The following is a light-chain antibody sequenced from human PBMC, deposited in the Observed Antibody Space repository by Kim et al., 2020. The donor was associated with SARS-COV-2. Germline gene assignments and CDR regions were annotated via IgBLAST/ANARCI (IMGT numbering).Light chain of an antibody. Sequence: DIQMTQSPSSLSASVGDRVTITCLASQDISNYLNWYQQKPGKAPKLLIYDASNLETGVPSRFSGSGSGTDFTFTISSLQPEDIATYYCQQYDNLPRTFGPGTKVDIK. J-gene: IGKJ3*01. CDR2: DAS. CDR1: QDISNY. CDR3: QQYDNLPRT. V-gene: IGKV1-33*01.